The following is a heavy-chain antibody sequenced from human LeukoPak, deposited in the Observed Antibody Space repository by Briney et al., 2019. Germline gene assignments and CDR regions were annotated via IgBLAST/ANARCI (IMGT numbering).Heavy chain of an antibody. D-gene: IGHD2-15*01. CDR3: ARMDGYCSGGSCYRDAFDI. Sequence: SVKVSCKASGGTFSSYAISWVRQAPRQRLEWIGGIIPIFGTANYAQKFQARVTITADKSTSTAYMELSSLRSEDTAVYYCARMDGYCSGGSCYRDAFDIWGQGTMVTVSS. V-gene: IGHV1-69*06. CDR1: GGTFSSYA. J-gene: IGHJ3*02. CDR2: IIPIFGTA.